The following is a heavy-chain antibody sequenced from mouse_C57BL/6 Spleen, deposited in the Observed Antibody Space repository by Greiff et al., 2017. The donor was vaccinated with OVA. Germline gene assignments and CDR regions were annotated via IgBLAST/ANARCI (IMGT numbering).Heavy chain of an antibody. CDR3: ARDYYGSSSYYAMDY. V-gene: IGHV1-52*01. Sequence: VQLQQPGAELVRPGSSVKLSCKASGYTFTSYWMHWVKQRPIQGLEWIGNIDPSDSETHYNQKFKDKATLTVDKSSSTAYMQLSSLTSEDSAVYYCARDYYGSSSYYAMDYWGQGTSVTVSS. J-gene: IGHJ4*01. CDR1: GYTFTSYW. CDR2: IDPSDSET. D-gene: IGHD1-1*01.